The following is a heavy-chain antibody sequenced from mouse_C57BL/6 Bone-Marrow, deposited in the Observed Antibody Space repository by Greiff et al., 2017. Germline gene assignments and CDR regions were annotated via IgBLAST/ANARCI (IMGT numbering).Heavy chain of an antibody. J-gene: IGHJ2*01. CDR2: IYPTSGRT. CDR1: GYTFTSYW. V-gene: IGHV1-55*01. D-gene: IGHD2-14*01. CDR3: ARSGPLVRSFDY. Sequence: QVQLQQPGAELVKPGASVKMSCKASGYTFTSYWITWVKQRPGQGLAWIGDIYPTSGRTNYNEKFKSKAILTVDTSSNTAYMQLSSLTSEASAVFYCARSGPLVRSFDYWGQGTTLTVSS.